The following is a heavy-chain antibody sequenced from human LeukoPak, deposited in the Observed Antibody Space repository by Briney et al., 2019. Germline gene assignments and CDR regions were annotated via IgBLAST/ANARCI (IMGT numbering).Heavy chain of an antibody. Sequence: GASVKVSCTASGYTFTSYDINWVRQATGQGLEWMGWMNPNSGNTGYAQKFQGRVTMTRNTSISTAYMELSSLRSDDTAVYYCASRYSSGWGYYYYGMDVWGQGTTVTVSS. J-gene: IGHJ6*02. CDR2: MNPNSGNT. CDR1: GYTFTSYD. D-gene: IGHD6-25*01. CDR3: ASRYSSGWGYYYYGMDV. V-gene: IGHV1-8*01.